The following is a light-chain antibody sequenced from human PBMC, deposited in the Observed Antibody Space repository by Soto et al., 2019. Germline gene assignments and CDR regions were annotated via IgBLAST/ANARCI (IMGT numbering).Light chain of an antibody. V-gene: IGKV1-33*01. CDR2: HAS. J-gene: IGKJ5*01. Sequence: DSQMTQSPSSVSASVGDRVIISCRASQNITNNLSWYQQKPGKAPNLLIYHASKLAKGVTSRFSGSGSGTDFSFIITSLQREDLATYYCQQYYGLPPLTFGQGTRLEIK. CDR1: QNITNN. CDR3: QQYYGLPPLT.